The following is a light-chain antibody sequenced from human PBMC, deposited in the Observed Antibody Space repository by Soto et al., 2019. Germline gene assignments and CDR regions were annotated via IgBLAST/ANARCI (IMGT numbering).Light chain of an antibody. CDR2: EVS. V-gene: IGLV2-8*01. CDR1: SCDVGGYNY. CDR3: SSYAGSSTWV. Sequence: QSVPTQPPSASGSPGQSATISCTGTSCDVGGYNYVSWYQQYPGKAPKLMIYEVSKRPSGVPDRFSGSKSGNTASLTVSGLQAEDEADYYCSSYAGSSTWVFGGGTKLTVL. J-gene: IGLJ3*02.